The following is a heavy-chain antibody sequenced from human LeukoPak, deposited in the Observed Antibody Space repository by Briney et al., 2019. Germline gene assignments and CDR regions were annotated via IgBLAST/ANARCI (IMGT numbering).Heavy chain of an antibody. CDR1: GYSFTTYW. J-gene: IGHJ3*02. D-gene: IGHD6-13*01. CDR2: IYPGDSDT. V-gene: IGHV5-51*01. Sequence: GESLKISCKGSGYSFTTYWIGWVREMPGKGLEWMGIIYPGDSDTRYSPSLQGQVTISVDKSISTAYVQWSSLKASDTAMYYCARQSSSWHQDAFDIWGQGTLVTVSS. CDR3: ARQSSSWHQDAFDI.